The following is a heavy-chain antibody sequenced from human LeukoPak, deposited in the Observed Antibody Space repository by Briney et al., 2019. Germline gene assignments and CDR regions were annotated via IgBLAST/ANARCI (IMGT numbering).Heavy chain of an antibody. J-gene: IGHJ4*02. CDR1: GFAFRTYA. V-gene: IGHV3-64*01. Sequence: GGPLRLSCAASGFAFRTYAMHWVRQAPGEGMEYVSGISSNGGSTNYANSVKGRFTISRDNSKNTLYLQMGSLRPEDMAVYYCARVYIAGMTGHYSLDYWGQGTLLTVSS. CDR2: ISSNGGST. D-gene: IGHD3-9*01. CDR3: ARVYIAGMTGHYSLDY.